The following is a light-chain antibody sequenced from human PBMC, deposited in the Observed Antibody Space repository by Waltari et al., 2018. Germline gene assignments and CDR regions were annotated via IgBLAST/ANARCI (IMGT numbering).Light chain of an antibody. CDR2: RNN. CDR3: VVWDDSLSGRV. V-gene: IGLV1-47*01. CDR1: SSNIGSYL. Sequence: QSVLPQPPSASGTPGPRVTISCSGSSSNIGSYLVYWYPQLPGTAPKLLIYRNNQRPSGVPDRFSGSTSGTSASLAISGLRSEDEADYYCVVWDDSLSGRVFGGGTKLTVL. J-gene: IGLJ3*02.